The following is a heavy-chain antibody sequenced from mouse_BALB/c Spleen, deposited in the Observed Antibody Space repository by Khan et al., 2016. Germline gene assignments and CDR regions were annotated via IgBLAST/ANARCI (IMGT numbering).Heavy chain of an antibody. V-gene: IGHV2-6-5*01. CDR3: AKHLILYPCYFVY. CDR2: IWGGGIT. Sequence: VQLQESGPGLVAPSQSLSITCTVSGFSLTDYGVSWIRQPPGKGLEWLGVIWGGGITYYNSALKSRLSISKDNSKSQVFLKMNSLQTDDTAMYYCAKHLILYPCYFVYWGQGTTLTVSS. CDR1: GFSLTDYG. J-gene: IGHJ2*01.